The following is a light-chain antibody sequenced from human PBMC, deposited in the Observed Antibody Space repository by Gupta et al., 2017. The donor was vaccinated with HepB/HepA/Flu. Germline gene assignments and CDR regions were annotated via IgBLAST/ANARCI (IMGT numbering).Light chain of an antibody. J-gene: IGKJ2*02. Sequence: DIGLTQLPETLSLYPWYRATLSCRASQSISSSYLAWYQQRPGQARRLLSYGASTRATGIPDRFSGSGSGTDFTLTVSRLEPEDVAVYHCQQYGSSPMCTFGQGTKLEIK. CDR3: QQYGSSPMCT. V-gene: IGKV3-20*01. CDR1: QSISSSY. CDR2: GAS.